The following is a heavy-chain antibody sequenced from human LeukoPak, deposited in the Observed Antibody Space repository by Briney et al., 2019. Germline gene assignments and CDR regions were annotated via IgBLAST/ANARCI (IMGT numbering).Heavy chain of an antibody. CDR1: GFTFSSDA. J-gene: IGHJ4*02. Sequence: GGSLRLSCAASGFTFSSDAMSWVRQAPGRGLEWVSAISGSGGSTYYADSVKGRFTISRDNSKNTLYLQMNSLRAEDTAVYYCAKDRILRVTMVDYWGQGTLVTVSS. CDR3: AKDRILRVTMVDY. V-gene: IGHV3-23*01. CDR2: ISGSGGST. D-gene: IGHD4/OR15-4a*01.